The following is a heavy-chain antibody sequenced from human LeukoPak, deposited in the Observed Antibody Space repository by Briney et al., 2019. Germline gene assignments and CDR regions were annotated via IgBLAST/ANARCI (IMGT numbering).Heavy chain of an antibody. CDR3: ARGRERWLQLGYAFDI. Sequence: SETLSLTCSVSRGAISSSNYYWGWIRQPPGKGLEWIGNIFYSGTTYYNPSLPSLKSRVTILVDTSKNQFSLKLSSVTAADTAVYYCARGRERWLQLGYAFDIWGQGTMVTVSS. CDR1: RGAISSSNYY. J-gene: IGHJ3*02. V-gene: IGHV4-39*07. D-gene: IGHD5-24*01. CDR2: IFYSGTT.